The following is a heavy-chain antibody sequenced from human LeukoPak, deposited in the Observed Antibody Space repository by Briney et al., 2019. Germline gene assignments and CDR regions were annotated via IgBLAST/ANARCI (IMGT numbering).Heavy chain of an antibody. CDR3: AKEMVVSAALDY. D-gene: IGHD2-15*01. Sequence: PGGSLRLSCAASGFTFSSYSMNWVRQAPGKGLEWVSSISSSSSYIYYADSVKGRFTISRDNAKNSLYLQMNSLRIEDTALYYCAKEMVVSAALDYWGQGTLVTVSS. J-gene: IGHJ4*02. CDR2: ISSSSSYI. V-gene: IGHV3-21*04. CDR1: GFTFSSYS.